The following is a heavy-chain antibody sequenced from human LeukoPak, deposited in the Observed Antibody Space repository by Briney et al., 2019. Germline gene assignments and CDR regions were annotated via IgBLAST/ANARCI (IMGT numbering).Heavy chain of an antibody. Sequence: GGSPRLSCAASGFTFKTFAMSWVRQAPGKGLEWVSAISPTGDNIYYADSVKGRFTISRDNSRNTLYLQMNSLRVEDTAIYYCAKDLRHRTTCNCYGWLDPWGQGTLVTVSS. J-gene: IGHJ5*02. V-gene: IGHV3-23*01. D-gene: IGHD2/OR15-2a*01. CDR3: AKDLRHRTTCNCYGWLDP. CDR1: GFTFKTFA. CDR2: ISPTGDNI.